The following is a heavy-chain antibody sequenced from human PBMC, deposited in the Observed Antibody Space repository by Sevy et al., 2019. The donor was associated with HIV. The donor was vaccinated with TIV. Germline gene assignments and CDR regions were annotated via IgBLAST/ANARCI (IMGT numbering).Heavy chain of an antibody. CDR2: ISYDGRNK. J-gene: IGHJ6*02. Sequence: GGSLRLSCAVSGIIFTTSGMHWVRQAPGKGLEWVAVISYDGRNKFYGDSVKGRFTISRDNSKNILYLQMNSLRAEDTAVYYCAKDFTVYNGMDVWGQGTMVTVSS. CDR1: GIIFTTSG. V-gene: IGHV3-30*18. CDR3: AKDFTVYNGMDV.